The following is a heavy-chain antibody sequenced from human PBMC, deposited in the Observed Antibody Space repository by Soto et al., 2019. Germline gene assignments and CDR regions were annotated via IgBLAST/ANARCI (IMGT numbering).Heavy chain of an antibody. Sequence: QVQLVQSGAEVKKPGSSVKVSCKASGGTFSDYAISWVRQAPGHGLEWMGGLIPVFGSTYYAPSFQGRLTISANPSSTAAYMELSSLRSDDTAVYFCARSRGSSSFYFDFWGPGTQVTVSS. CDR2: LIPVFGST. CDR3: ARSRGSSSFYFDF. D-gene: IGHD6-6*01. J-gene: IGHJ4*02. CDR1: GGTFSDYA. V-gene: IGHV1-69*01.